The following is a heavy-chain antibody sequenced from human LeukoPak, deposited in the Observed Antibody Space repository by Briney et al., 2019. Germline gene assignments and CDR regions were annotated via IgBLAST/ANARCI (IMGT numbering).Heavy chain of an antibody. D-gene: IGHD6-13*01. J-gene: IGHJ5*01. V-gene: IGHV1-18*01. CDR2: ISVYNGNT. CDR3: ARSYSSSSLTDS. CDR1: GYTFNNHG. Sequence: ASVKVSCKASGYTFNNHGITWVRQAPGQGLEWMGWISVYNGNTNYAQKLQGRVTMTTDTSTSTAYMELRSLRSDDTAVYYCARSYSSSSLTDSWGQGTLVTVSS.